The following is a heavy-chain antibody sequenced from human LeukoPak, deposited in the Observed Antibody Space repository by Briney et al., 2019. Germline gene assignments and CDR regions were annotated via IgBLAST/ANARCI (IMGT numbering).Heavy chain of an antibody. J-gene: IGHJ5*02. D-gene: IGHD5-18*01. V-gene: IGHV1-46*01. Sequence: ASVKVSCKASGYTFTSYYMHWVRQAPGQGLEWMGIINPSGGSTSYAQKFQGRVTMTRDTSTSTVYMELSSLRSEDTAVYYCARPITAMASRDINWFDPWGQGTLVTVSS. CDR1: GYTFTSYY. CDR2: INPSGGST. CDR3: ARPITAMASRDINWFDP.